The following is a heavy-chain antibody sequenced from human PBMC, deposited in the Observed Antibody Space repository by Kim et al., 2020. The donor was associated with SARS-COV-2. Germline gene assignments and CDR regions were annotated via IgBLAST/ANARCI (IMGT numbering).Heavy chain of an antibody. Sequence: SETLSLTCAVSGGSINSSNWWSWVRQPPGKGLERIGEIYHSGSTNYNPSLKSRVTISVDKSKNQFSLKLSSVTAADTAVYYCARVPGLRFLEWLYYYGMDVWGQGTTVTVSS. J-gene: IGHJ6*02. CDR2: IYHSGST. CDR1: GGSINSSNW. D-gene: IGHD3-3*01. V-gene: IGHV4-4*02. CDR3: ARVPGLRFLEWLYYYGMDV.